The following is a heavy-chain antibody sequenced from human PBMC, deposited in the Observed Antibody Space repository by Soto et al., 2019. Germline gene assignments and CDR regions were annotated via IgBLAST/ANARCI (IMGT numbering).Heavy chain of an antibody. Sequence: EVQLVESGGGLVQPGRSLRLSCAASGFTFDDYAMHWVRQAPGKGLEWVSGISWNSGSIAYADSVKGRLTISRDNAKNSQYLQMNSLRAEDTALYYCSKDLGPAASPEDYWGQGTLVTVSS. D-gene: IGHD2-2*01. J-gene: IGHJ4*02. CDR2: ISWNSGSI. CDR3: SKDLGPAASPEDY. V-gene: IGHV3-9*01. CDR1: GFTFDDYA.